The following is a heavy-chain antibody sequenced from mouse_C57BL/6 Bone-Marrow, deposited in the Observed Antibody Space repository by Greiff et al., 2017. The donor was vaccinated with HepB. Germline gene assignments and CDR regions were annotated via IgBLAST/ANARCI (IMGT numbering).Heavy chain of an antibody. CDR1: GFTFSNYW. V-gene: IGHV6-3*01. CDR3: TGGSSGYNY. J-gene: IGHJ2*01. CDR2: IRLKSDNYAT. Sequence: DVKLVESGGGLVQPGGSMKLSCVASGFTFSNYWMNWVRQSPEKGLEWVAQIRLKSDNYATHYAESVKGRFTISRDDSKSSVYLQMNNLSAEDTGIYYCTGGSSGYNYWGQGTTLTVSS. D-gene: IGHD3-2*02.